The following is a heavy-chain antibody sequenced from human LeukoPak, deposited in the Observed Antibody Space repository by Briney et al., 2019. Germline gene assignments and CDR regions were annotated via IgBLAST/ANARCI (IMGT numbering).Heavy chain of an antibody. CDR1: GYTFTGYY. D-gene: IGHD5-18*01. Sequence: GSVKVSCKASGYTFTGYYMHWVRQTPGQGLEWMGWINPNSGGTNYAQKFQGWVTMTRDTSISTAYMELSRLRSDDTAVYYCARADTAMGSFDYWGQGTLVTVSS. CDR2: INPNSGGT. V-gene: IGHV1-2*04. CDR3: ARADTAMGSFDY. J-gene: IGHJ4*02.